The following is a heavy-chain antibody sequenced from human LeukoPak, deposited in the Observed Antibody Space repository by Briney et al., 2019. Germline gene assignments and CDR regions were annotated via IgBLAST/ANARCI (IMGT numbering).Heavy chain of an antibody. D-gene: IGHD1-1*01. CDR1: GFTFIGYA. CDR2: ISGRGDST. V-gene: IGHV3-23*01. CDR3: AKDVRTTRTFLFDP. Sequence: GGSLRLSCAASGFTFIGYAMSWVRQAPGKGLEWVSTISGRGDSTYYADSVKGRFTISRNNSKNTLYLQMNSLRVEDTAVYYCAKDVRTTRTFLFDPWGQGTLVTVSS. J-gene: IGHJ5*02.